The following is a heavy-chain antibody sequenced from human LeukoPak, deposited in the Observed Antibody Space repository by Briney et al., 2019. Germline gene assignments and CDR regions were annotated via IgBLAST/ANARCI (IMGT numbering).Heavy chain of an antibody. V-gene: IGHV4-61*02. J-gene: IGHJ5*02. CDR2: IYSNGDT. Sequence: PSETLSLTCTVSGVYITNGLYFWNWIRQPAGKGLEWIGRIYSNGDTNYNPSLKSRVTISQDRTRNQFSLRLNSVTATDTAVYYCARLNKPGWFDPWGQGTLVTVSS. D-gene: IGHD1-14*01. CDR3: ARLNKPGWFDP. CDR1: GVYITNGLYF.